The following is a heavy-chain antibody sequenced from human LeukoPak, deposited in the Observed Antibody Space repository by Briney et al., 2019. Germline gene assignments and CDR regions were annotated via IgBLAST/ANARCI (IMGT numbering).Heavy chain of an antibody. D-gene: IGHD3-16*01. CDR2: IKSKTFGGTT. J-gene: IGHJ4*02. Sequence: GGPLRLSCAASGFTFSNAWMSWVRQAPGKGLEWVGRIKSKTFGGTTDYAAPVKGRFTISRDDSKNTLYLHMNTLKTEDTAIYYCTTLGAFDYWGQGTLVTVSS. CDR1: GFTFSNAW. CDR3: TTLGAFDY. V-gene: IGHV3-15*01.